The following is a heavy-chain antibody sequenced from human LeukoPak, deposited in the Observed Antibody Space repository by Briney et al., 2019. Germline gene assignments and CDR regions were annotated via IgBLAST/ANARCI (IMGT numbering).Heavy chain of an antibody. CDR3: ASPKPDY. J-gene: IGHJ4*02. CDR2: ITSDGTTS. CDR1: GFTFSSWY. V-gene: IGHV3-74*01. Sequence: PGGSLRLSCAASGFTFSSWYMYWVRQRPGKGLEWLCRITSDGTTSFYADAVMGRFTISRDNAKNTLYLQMNSLTDEDTAVYYCASPKPDYWGQGTLVTVSP.